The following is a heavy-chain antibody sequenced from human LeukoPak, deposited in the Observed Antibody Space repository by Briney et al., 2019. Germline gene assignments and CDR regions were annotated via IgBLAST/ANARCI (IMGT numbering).Heavy chain of an antibody. CDR2: INTNTGNP. J-gene: IGHJ5*02. CDR1: GYTFTSYA. CDR3: ARVDQSGYDTRGWFDP. Sequence: ASVKVSCKASGYTFTSYAMNWVRQAPGQGLEWMGWINTNTGNPTYAQGFTGRFVFSLDTSVSTAYLQISSLKAEDTAVYYCARVDQSGYDTRGWFDPWGQGTLVTVSS. D-gene: IGHD5-12*01. V-gene: IGHV7-4-1*02.